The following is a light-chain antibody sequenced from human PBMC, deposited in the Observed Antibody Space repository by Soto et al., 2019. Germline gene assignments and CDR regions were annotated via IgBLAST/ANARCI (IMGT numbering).Light chain of an antibody. V-gene: IGKV3-11*01. Sequence: EIVLTQSPATLSLSPGDRATLSCRASQSVSSYLAWYQQKPGQAPRRLIYDASNRATGIPARFSGSGSGTDFTLTITSLEPEDFAVYYCQQRSNWPSTFGGGTKVETK. CDR3: QQRSNWPST. CDR2: DAS. J-gene: IGKJ4*01. CDR1: QSVSSY.